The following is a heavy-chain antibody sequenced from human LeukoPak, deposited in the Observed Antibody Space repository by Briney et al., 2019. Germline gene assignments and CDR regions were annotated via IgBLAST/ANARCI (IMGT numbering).Heavy chain of an antibody. CDR3: ARALYYYDRGAFDY. CDR1: GGSISSGDYY. D-gene: IGHD3-22*01. CDR2: IYYSGST. Sequence: SETLSLTCTVSGGSISSGDYYWSWLRQPPGKGLEWIGYIYYSGSTYYNPSLKSRVTISVDTSKNQFSLKLSSVTAADTAVYYCARALYYYDRGAFDYWGQGTLVTVSS. V-gene: IGHV4-30-4*01. J-gene: IGHJ4*02.